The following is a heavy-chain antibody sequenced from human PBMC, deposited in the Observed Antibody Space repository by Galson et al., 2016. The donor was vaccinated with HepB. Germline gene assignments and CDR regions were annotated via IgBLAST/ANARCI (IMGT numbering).Heavy chain of an antibody. D-gene: IGHD3/OR15-3a*01. CDR3: ARDGRAWVGLDV. CDR1: GASISGHY. CDR2: VHYSGAT. Sequence: ETLSLTCAVSGASISGHYWSWIREPPGKGLEWIGYVHYSGATNYNPSLKSRVSISIDTSRTHFTLRLTSVTAADTAVYYCARDGRAWVGLDVWGQGTTVTVSS. J-gene: IGHJ6*02. V-gene: IGHV4-59*11.